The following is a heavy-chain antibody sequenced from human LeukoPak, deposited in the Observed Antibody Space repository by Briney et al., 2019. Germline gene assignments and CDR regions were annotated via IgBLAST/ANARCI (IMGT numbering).Heavy chain of an antibody. V-gene: IGHV3-30-3*01. D-gene: IGHD2/OR15-2a*01. CDR2: ISYDGSNK. CDR3: ARDGGSWSLSGY. J-gene: IGHJ4*02. Sequence: PGGSLRLSCAASGFTFSSYAMHWVRQAPGKGLEWVAVISYDGSNKYYADSVKGRFTISRDNSKNTLYLQMNSLRVEDTAVYYCARDGGSWSLSGYWGQGILVTVSS. CDR1: GFTFSSYA.